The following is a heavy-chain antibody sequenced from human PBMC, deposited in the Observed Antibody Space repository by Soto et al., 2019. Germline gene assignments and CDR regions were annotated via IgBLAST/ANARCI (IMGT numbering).Heavy chain of an antibody. CDR2: IYYSGST. V-gene: IGHV4-30-4*01. J-gene: IGHJ3*02. CDR3: ARDPLPYYYDSSGYKDDAFDI. Sequence: QVQLQESGPGLVKPSQTLSLTCTVSGGSISSGAYYWSWIRQPPGKGLEWIGYIYYSGSTYYNPSLTSRVTISVDTSKNQFSLKLSYVTAADTAVYYCARDPLPYYYDSSGYKDDAFDIWGQGTMVTVSS. CDR1: GGSISSGAYY. D-gene: IGHD3-22*01.